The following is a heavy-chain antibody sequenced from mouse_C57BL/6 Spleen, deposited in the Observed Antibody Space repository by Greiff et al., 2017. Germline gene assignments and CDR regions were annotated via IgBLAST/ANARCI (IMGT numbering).Heavy chain of an antibody. Sequence: QVQLQQPGAELVMPGASVKLSCKASGYTFTSYWMHWVKQRPGQGLEWIGEIDPSDSYTNYNQKFKGKSTLTVDKSSSTAYMQLSSLTSEDFAVYYCARGGYGSRYVGWFAYWGQGTLVTVSA. CDR2: IDPSDSYT. V-gene: IGHV1-69*01. J-gene: IGHJ3*01. D-gene: IGHD1-1*01. CDR1: GYTFTSYW. CDR3: ARGGYGSRYVGWFAY.